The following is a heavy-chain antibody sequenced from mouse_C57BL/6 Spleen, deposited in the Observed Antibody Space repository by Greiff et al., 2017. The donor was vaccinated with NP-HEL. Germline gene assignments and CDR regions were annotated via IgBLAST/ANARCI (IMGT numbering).Heavy chain of an antibody. CDR1: GYTFTNYW. CDR2: IYPGGGYT. CDR3: ARSGPYYGSSPWFAY. V-gene: IGHV1-63*01. D-gene: IGHD1-1*01. Sequence: VQLQQSGAELVRPGTSVKMSCKASGYTFTNYWIGWAKQRPGHGLEWIGDIYPGGGYTNYNEKFKGKATLTADKSSSTAYMQFSSLTSEDSAIYDCARSGPYYGSSPWFAYWGQGTLVTVSA. J-gene: IGHJ3*01.